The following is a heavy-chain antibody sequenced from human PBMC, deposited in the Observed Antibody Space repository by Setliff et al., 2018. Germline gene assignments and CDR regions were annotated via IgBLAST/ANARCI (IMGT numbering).Heavy chain of an antibody. J-gene: IGHJ5*02. V-gene: IGHV4-59*01. CDR3: ARGNGATTGWFDP. CDR2: IYNSGST. CDR1: GGSISSYY. D-gene: IGHD4-17*01. Sequence: PSETLSLTCTVSGGSISSYYWSWIRQPPGKGLEWIGYIYNSGSTNYNPSLKSRVTISVDTSKNQISLKLTSVTAADTAIYYCARGNGATTGWFDPWGQGTLVTVSS.